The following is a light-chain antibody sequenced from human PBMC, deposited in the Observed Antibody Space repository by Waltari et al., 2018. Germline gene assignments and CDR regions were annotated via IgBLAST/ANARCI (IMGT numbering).Light chain of an antibody. CDR1: ASVSSN. J-gene: IGKJ2*01. CDR2: GAS. CDR3: QHYNNWPYT. V-gene: IGKV3-15*01. Sequence: EIVMTQSPAILSVSPGERVTPSCRASASVSSNLAWYQQQPGQAPRLLIYGASTRATGIPDRFGGSGSGTVFTLTITSLQSEDVAVYYCQHYNNWPYTFGQGTKLEI.